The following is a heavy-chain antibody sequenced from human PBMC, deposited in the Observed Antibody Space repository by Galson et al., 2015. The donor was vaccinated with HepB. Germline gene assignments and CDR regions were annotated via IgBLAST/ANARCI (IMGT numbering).Heavy chain of an antibody. Sequence: SVKASCKASGYTFTAYYVHWVRQAPGQGLEWMGQINPNSGDTNDAQKFQGRVTMARDTSSSTAYMELSRLRSDDSAVYYCASGTGTTGDFWGQGTLVTVSS. D-gene: IGHD1-7*01. J-gene: IGHJ4*02. CDR2: INPNSGDT. V-gene: IGHV1-2*06. CDR1: GYTFTAYY. CDR3: ASGTGTTGDF.